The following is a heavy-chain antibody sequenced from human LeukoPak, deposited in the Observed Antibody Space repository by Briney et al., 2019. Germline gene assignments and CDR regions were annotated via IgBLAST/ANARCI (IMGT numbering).Heavy chain of an antibody. CDR2: ISGSGGST. D-gene: IGHD5-18*01. CDR1: GFTFSSYA. Sequence: GGSLRLSCAASGFTFSSYAMSWVRQAPGKGLEWVSAISGSGGSTYYADSVKGRFTISRDNSKNTLYLQMNSLRAEDTAVYYCVRLDTAMVEGGFDYWGQGTLVTVSS. V-gene: IGHV3-23*01. CDR3: VRLDTAMVEGGFDY. J-gene: IGHJ4*02.